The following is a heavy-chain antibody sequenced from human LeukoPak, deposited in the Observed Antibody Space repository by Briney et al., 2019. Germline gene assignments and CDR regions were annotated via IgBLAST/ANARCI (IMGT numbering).Heavy chain of an antibody. CDR3: VKSASSFGANWFDP. V-gene: IGHV3-64D*09. J-gene: IGHJ5*02. CDR2: TSSNGDST. Sequence: EAGGSLRLSCAASGFTFSSYGMHWVRQAPGKGLEYVSATSSNGDSTYYADSVKGRFIISRDNSKNSLSLQMSSLRPEDTAVYYCVKSASSFGANWFDPWGQGTLVTVSS. D-gene: IGHD3-3*01. CDR1: GFTFSSYG.